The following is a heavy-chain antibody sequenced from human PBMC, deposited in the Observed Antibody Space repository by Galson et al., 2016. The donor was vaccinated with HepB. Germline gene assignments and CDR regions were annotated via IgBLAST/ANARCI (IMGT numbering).Heavy chain of an antibody. D-gene: IGHD7-27*01. V-gene: IGHV5-10-1*01. CDR2: IDPSDSYT. CDR3: ARQLGIDFPDGYFDL. J-gene: IGHJ2*01. CDR1: GYSFTSYW. Sequence: QSGAEVKKPGESLRISCKGSGYSFTSYWITWVRQMPGKGLEWMGRIDPSDSYTNYSPSFQGHVTISADKSISTAYLQWSSLKASDTAMYYCARQLGIDFPDGYFDLWGRGTLVTVSS.